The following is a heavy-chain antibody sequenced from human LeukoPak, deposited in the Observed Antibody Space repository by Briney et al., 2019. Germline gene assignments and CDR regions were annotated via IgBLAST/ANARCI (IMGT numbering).Heavy chain of an antibody. CDR1: GFTFSSYA. J-gene: IGHJ3*02. V-gene: IGHV3-30*03. Sequence: GGSLRLSCAASGFTFSSYAMNWVRQAPDKGLEWVAVISYDGSNKYYADSVKGRFTISRDNSKNTLYLQMNSLRAEDTAVYYCAASSGYSREHAFDIWGQGTMVTVSS. CDR2: ISYDGSNK. CDR3: AASSGYSREHAFDI. D-gene: IGHD6-13*01.